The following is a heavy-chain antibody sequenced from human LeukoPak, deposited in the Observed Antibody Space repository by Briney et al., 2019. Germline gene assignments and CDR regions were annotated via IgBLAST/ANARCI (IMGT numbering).Heavy chain of an antibody. CDR2: ITPRDGTA. Sequence: ASVKVSCKASGYTFTSYYIHWVRQAPGQGVEWMGIITPRDGTAHYAQRFQGRLTLTGDTSTGTVYMRLSGLTSDDTAIYFCARDSPSTVTTPSFDHWGQGTLVTVSS. V-gene: IGHV1-46*03. D-gene: IGHD4-17*01. CDR1: GYTFTSYY. CDR3: ARDSPSTVTTPSFDH. J-gene: IGHJ4*02.